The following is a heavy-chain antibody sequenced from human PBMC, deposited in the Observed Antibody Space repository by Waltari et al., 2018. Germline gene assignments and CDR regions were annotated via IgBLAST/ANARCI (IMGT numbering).Heavy chain of an antibody. CDR3: SKDSDAFYIDY. V-gene: IGHV3-30*02. D-gene: IGHD2-2*01. J-gene: IGHJ4*02. Sequence: QVQLVESGGGVVQTGGSLRFSCAGSGFPFRAYGMHWVRPAPGKGLEWVSYIHHDEISKHYADSVKGRFTISRDNSKNTVYLHMDSLRAEDTALYYCSKDSDAFYIDYWGQGVLVTVSS. CDR2: IHHDEISK. CDR1: GFPFRAYG.